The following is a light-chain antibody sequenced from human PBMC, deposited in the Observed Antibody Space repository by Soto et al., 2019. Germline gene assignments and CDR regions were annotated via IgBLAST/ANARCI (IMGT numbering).Light chain of an antibody. CDR1: RSNIGSNS. Sequence: HSVLTQPPSASGTPGQRVTISCSGDRSNIGSNSVNWYQQLPGTAPKLLIYSNNQRPSGVPDRFSGSKSGTSASLAISGLQSEDEADYYCAAWDDSLNGRYVFGTGNKVTVL. CDR2: SNN. V-gene: IGLV1-44*01. CDR3: AAWDDSLNGRYV. J-gene: IGLJ1*01.